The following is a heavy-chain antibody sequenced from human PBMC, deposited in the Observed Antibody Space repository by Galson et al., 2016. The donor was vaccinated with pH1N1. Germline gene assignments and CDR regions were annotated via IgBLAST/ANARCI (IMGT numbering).Heavy chain of an antibody. D-gene: IGHD5-18*01. CDR2: ISSSGST. Sequence: SETLSFTCTVSGISILNFSWSWIRQPAGNGLEWIGRISSSGSTNYNPSLKTRVTISIVTSTNRFSLKLTSVTAADTAVYYCARGRDSYGFGSSFDPWGQGTLVTVSS. J-gene: IGHJ5*02. CDR3: ARGRDSYGFGSSFDP. CDR1: GISILNFS. V-gene: IGHV4-4*07.